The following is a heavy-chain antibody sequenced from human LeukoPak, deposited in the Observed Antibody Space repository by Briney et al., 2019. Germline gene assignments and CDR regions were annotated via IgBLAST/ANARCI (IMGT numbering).Heavy chain of an antibody. Sequence: SEALSLTCAVYGGSFSGYYWSWIRQPPGKGLEWIGEINHSGSTNYNPSLKSRVTISVDTSKNQFSLKLSSVTAADTAVYYCARGSQWGYSYGGPGDYWGQGTLVTVSS. CDR2: INHSGST. D-gene: IGHD5-18*01. J-gene: IGHJ4*02. CDR1: GGSFSGYY. CDR3: ARGSQWGYSYGGPGDY. V-gene: IGHV4-34*01.